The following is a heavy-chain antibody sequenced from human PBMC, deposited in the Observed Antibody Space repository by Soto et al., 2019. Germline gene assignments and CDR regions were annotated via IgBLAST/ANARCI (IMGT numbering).Heavy chain of an antibody. Sequence: SETLSLTCTVSDGSISGSSYYWAWICQPPGKGLEWIGSINYRGRTYYYPPLKSRVTVSLDTSKIQFSLKLSSVTFADSALYFCASYTPSSLMFDYWGEGTLVTAPQ. CDR2: INYRGRT. CDR3: ASYTPSSLMFDY. D-gene: IGHD3-16*01. V-gene: IGHV4-39*01. CDR1: DGSISGSSYY. J-gene: IGHJ4*02.